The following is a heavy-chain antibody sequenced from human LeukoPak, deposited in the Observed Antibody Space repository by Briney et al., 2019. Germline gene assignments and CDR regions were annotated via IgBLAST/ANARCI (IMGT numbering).Heavy chain of an antibody. Sequence: GRSLRLSCAASGFTFSSYGLHWVRQAPGKGLEWVAVISFDGSDKYYADSVKGRFTISRDNSKNTLYLQMNSLRAEDTAVYYCARDYDFWSRFFDYWGQGTLVTVSS. D-gene: IGHD3-3*01. CDR1: GFTFSSYG. J-gene: IGHJ4*02. V-gene: IGHV3-30*03. CDR3: ARDYDFWSRFFDY. CDR2: ISFDGSDK.